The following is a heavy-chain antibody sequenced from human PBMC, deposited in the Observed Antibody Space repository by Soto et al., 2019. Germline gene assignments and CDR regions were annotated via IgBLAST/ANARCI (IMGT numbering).Heavy chain of an antibody. D-gene: IGHD6-19*01. CDR2: IWYDGSNQ. V-gene: IGHV3-33*01. CDR1: GFTVNDYG. J-gene: IGHJ4*02. Sequence: QVQLVESGGGVVQPGRSLRLSCAASGFTVNDYGMHWVRQAPGKGLEWVAVIWYDGSNQYYADSVKGRFTISRDDSKNTLYLQMNSLKAEDTAVYYCARDLSNGWYPDSWGQGTLVTVSS. CDR3: ARDLSNGWYPDS.